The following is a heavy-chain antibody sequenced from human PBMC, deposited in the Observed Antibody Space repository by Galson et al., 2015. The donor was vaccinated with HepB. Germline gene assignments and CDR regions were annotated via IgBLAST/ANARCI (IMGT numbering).Heavy chain of an antibody. CDR1: GFTFSSYS. Sequence: SLRLSCAASGFTFSSYSMNWVRQASGKGLGWVSPISSGSSYIYYADSVKGRFTISRDNAKNSLCLQMNSLRAEDTAVYYCASLVVVTGPFDYWGQGTLVTVSS. J-gene: IGHJ4*02. CDR2: ISSGSSYI. CDR3: ASLVVVTGPFDY. V-gene: IGHV3-21*01. D-gene: IGHD3-22*01.